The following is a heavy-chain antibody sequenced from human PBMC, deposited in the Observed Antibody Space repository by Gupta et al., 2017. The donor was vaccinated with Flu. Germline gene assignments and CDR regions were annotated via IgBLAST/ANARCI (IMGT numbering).Heavy chain of an antibody. Sequence: QVQLVQSGAEVKKSESSVKVSCKASGCTFSSQTFIWVRQAPGQGLEWMGGILPIIDAADYAQAFQGRVTITADKSTTTVYMELSSLRFEDTTMYYCVRLTPCGGDCYYFQHWGQGTLLTVSS. J-gene: IGHJ1*01. CDR3: VRLTPCGGDCYYFQH. CDR2: ILPIIDAA. CDR1: GCTFSSQT. V-gene: IGHV1-69*06. D-gene: IGHD2-21*02.